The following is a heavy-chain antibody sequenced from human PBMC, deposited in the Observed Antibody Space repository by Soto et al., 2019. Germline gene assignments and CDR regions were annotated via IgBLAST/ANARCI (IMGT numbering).Heavy chain of an antibody. CDR2: ISGTGIST. V-gene: IGHV3-23*01. CDR1: GFPFGTYP. J-gene: IGHJ6*02. D-gene: IGHD3-10*01. Sequence: PGGSLRLSCAASGFPFGTYPMNWVRQAPGKGLEWVSYISGTGISTFYADSVKGRFTISRDNSKNTVFLQMSSLRAEDTAVYYCVKFPVITASYYYQDMDVWGQGTTVTVSS. CDR3: VKFPVITASYYYQDMDV.